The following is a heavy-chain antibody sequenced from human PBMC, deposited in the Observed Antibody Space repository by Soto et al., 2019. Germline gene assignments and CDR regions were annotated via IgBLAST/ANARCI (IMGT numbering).Heavy chain of an antibody. J-gene: IGHJ6*03. CDR1: GYTLRTYG. V-gene: IGHV3-30*18. D-gene: IGHD3-16*01. CDR2: ISNDGSNE. Sequence: QVQLVESGGGVVQPGTSLRLSCAASGYTLRTYGMYWARQAPGKGLEWVAIISNDGSNEYYADSVKGRFTISRDNSKNTLNLEMNSLRAEDTAIYYCAKGGAGYYYYYMDVWGKGTTVTVSS. CDR3: AKGGAGYYYYYMDV.